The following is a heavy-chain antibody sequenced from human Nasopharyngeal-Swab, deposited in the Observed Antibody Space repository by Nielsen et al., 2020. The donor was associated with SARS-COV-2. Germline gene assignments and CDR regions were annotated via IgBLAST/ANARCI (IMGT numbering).Heavy chain of an antibody. J-gene: IGHJ4*02. CDR1: GFTFSSYT. Sequence: ESLKISCSASGFTFSSYTMNWVRQAPGKGLEWVSAISSTCDYIYYAASVKGRFTISRDNAKKSVYLQMNSLRAEDTAVYYCARDTPAMFAYWGQGTLVTVSS. CDR2: ISSTCDYI. CDR3: ARDTPAMFAY. V-gene: IGHV3-21*01.